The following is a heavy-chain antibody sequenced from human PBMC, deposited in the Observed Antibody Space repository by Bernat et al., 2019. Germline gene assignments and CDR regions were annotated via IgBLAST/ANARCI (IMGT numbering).Heavy chain of an antibody. CDR3: ATDGNYEAGYYLDY. J-gene: IGHJ4*02. D-gene: IGHD4-17*01. Sequence: QVQLQESGPGLVKPSETLSLTCAVSGYSISSGYYWGWIRQPPGKGLGWIGSIYHSGSTYYNPSLKSRVTISVDTSKNQFSLKLSSVTAADTAVYYCATDGNYEAGYYLDYWGQGTLVTVSS. CDR1: GYSISSGYY. CDR2: IYHSGST. V-gene: IGHV4-38-2*01.